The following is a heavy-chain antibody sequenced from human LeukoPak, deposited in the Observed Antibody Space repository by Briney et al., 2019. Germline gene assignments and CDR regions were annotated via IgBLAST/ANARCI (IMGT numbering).Heavy chain of an antibody. CDR2: ISNNSGNT. CDR1: GFTFSNYG. D-gene: IGHD6-19*01. CDR3: ARMRGSSGWGYYYYYMDV. Sequence: PGGSLRLSCAASGFTFSNYGMSWVRQAPGKGLEWVSGISNNSGNTYYADSVKGRFTISRDNAKNTLYLQMNSLRAEDTAVYYCARMRGSSGWGYYYYYMDVWGKGTTVTISS. J-gene: IGHJ6*03. V-gene: IGHV3-21*01.